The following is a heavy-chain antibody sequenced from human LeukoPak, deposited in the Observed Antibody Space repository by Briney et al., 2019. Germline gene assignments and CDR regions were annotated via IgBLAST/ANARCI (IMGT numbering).Heavy chain of an antibody. D-gene: IGHD6-19*01. V-gene: IGHV1-69*13. Sequence: GASVKASCKASGGTFSSYAISWVRQAPGQGLEWMGGIIPIFGTANYAQKFQGRVTITADESTSTAYMELSSLRSEDTAVYYCARLGDHSSGWYDGVSATKNVRAFDIWGQGTMVTVSS. CDR1: GGTFSSYA. CDR3: ARLGDHSSGWYDGVSATKNVRAFDI. CDR2: IIPIFGTA. J-gene: IGHJ3*02.